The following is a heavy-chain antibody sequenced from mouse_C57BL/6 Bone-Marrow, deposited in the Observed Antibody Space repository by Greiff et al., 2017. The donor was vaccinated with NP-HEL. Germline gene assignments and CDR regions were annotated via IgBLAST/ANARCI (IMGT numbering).Heavy chain of an antibody. CDR3: ARAGTWIAY. V-gene: IGHV1-26*01. CDR2: INPNNGGT. CDR1: GYTFTDYY. J-gene: IGHJ3*01. Sequence: EVQLQQSGPELVKPGASVKISCKASGYTFTDYYMNWVKQSHGKSLEWIGDINPNNGGTSYNQKFKGKATLTVDKSSSTAYMELRSLTSEDSAVYYCARAGTWIAYWGQGTLVTVSA.